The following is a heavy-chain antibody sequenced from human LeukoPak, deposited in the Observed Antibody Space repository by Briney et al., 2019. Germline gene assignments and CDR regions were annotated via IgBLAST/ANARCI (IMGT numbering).Heavy chain of an antibody. D-gene: IGHD7-27*01. Sequence: GGSLRLSCAAPGFTFSDHYMSWIHQAPGKGLEWVSYISHTGSTIQYADSVRGRFTLSRDNARSSLYLQMNSLRAEDTAVYYCARGHWGLDSWGQGTLVSVS. V-gene: IGHV3-11*04. CDR1: GFTFSDHY. J-gene: IGHJ4*02. CDR3: ARGHWGLDS. CDR2: ISHTGSTI.